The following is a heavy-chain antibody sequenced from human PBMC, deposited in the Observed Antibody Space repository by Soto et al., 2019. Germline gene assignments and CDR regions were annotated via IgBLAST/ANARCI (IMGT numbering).Heavy chain of an antibody. D-gene: IGHD3-22*01. V-gene: IGHV4-39*01. J-gene: IGHJ4*02. Sequence: PSETLSLTCTVSGGPISSSSYYWGWIRQPPGKGLEWIGSIYYSGSTYYNPSLKSRVTISVDTSKNQFSLKLSSVTAADTAVYYCARQSEYYDSSGYYGRDFDYWGQGTLVTVSS. CDR3: ARQSEYYDSSGYYGRDFDY. CDR2: IYYSGST. CDR1: GGPISSSSYY.